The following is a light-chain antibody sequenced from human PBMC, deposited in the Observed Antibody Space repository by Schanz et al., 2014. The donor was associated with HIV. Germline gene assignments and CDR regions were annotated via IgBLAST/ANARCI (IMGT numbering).Light chain of an antibody. CDR1: QRLSSSY. J-gene: IGKJ1*01. Sequence: EIVLTQSPGSLSLSPGGRATLSCGASQRLSSSYLAWYQQKRDQPPRLVIYATSTRAAGIPDRFSGTGSGTDFTLTISSLEPEDFAVYYCQQYGTLPWTFGQGTQVEVK. CDR2: ATS. CDR3: QQYGTLPWT. V-gene: IGKV3-20*01.